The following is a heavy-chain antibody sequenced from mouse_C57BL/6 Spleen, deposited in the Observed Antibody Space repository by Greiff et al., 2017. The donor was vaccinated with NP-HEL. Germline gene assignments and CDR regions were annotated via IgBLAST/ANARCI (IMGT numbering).Heavy chain of an antibody. CDR3: ARSPPYGSLYYFDY. J-gene: IGHJ2*01. CDR2: IDPEDGET. V-gene: IGHV14-2*01. CDR1: GFNIKDYY. Sequence: VQLQQSGAELVKPGASVKLSCTASGFNIKDYYMHWVKQRTEQGLEWIGRIDPEDGETKYAPKFPGKATITADTSSNTAYLQLSSLTSEDTAFYYCARSPPYGSLYYFDYWGQGTTLTVSS. D-gene: IGHD1-1*01.